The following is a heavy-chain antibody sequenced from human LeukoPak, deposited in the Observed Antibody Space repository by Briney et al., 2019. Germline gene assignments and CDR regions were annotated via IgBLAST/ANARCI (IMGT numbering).Heavy chain of an antibody. CDR3: ARGPRAPNGVLPWYFDL. V-gene: IGHV4-34*01. Sequence: SETLSLTCAVYTGSFSGYFWTWIRQPPGKGLEWIGEINHSGGTNYNPSLKGRVTISTDPSTNQFSLKVTSVTAANTAVYYCARGPRAPNGVLPWYFDLWGRGNLVVVSS. CDR2: INHSGGT. J-gene: IGHJ2*01. CDR1: TGSFSGYF. D-gene: IGHD4-17*01.